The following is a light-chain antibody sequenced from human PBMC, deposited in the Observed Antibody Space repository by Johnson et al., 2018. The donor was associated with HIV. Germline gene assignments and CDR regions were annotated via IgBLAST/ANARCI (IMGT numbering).Light chain of an antibody. V-gene: IGLV1-51*01. J-gene: IGLJ1*01. CDR2: DDN. CDR1: TSNIGKND. Sequence: QFVLTQPPSVSAAPGQLVTISCSGSTSNIGKNDVSWYQQFPGTAPKVLIYDDNKRPSGIPDRVSGSKSGTSATLGITGLQTGDEAYYYFGTWDSSVSGFVFGTGTKVPVL. CDR3: GTWDSSVSGFV.